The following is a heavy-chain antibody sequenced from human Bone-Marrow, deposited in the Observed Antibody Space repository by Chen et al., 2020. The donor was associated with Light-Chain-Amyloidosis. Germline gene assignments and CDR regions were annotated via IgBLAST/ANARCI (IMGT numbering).Heavy chain of an antibody. D-gene: IGHD6-6*01. Sequence: QVQLQQWGAGLLKPSETLSLTCAVYGGSFSGYYWSWIRQPPGKGREWIGEINHSGSTNYNPSLKSRVTISVDTSKNQFSLKLSSVTAADTAVYYCARGHSNVYSSSAQRRNWFDPWGQGTLVTVSS. J-gene: IGHJ5*02. CDR2: INHSGST. V-gene: IGHV4-34*01. CDR3: ARGHSNVYSSSAQRRNWFDP. CDR1: GGSFSGYY.